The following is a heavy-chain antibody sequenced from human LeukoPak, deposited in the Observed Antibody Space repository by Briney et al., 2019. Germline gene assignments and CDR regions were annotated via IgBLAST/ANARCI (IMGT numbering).Heavy chain of an antibody. J-gene: IGHJ4*02. D-gene: IGHD3-22*01. V-gene: IGHV2-70*01. CDR2: INWGDDK. CDR1: GFSLSTRGMC. Sequence: SGPTLVNPTQTLTLTCTFSGFSLSTRGMCVAWIRQPPGKALEWLALINWGDDKYYTTSLKTRLTISKDTSKNQVVLTMSNMYPVDTATYYCARISYSDTTGYSYFDYRGQGTLVTVSS. CDR3: ARISYSDTTGYSYFDY.